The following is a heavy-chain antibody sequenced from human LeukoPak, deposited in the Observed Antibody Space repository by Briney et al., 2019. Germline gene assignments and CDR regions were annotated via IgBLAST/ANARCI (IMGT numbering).Heavy chain of an antibody. J-gene: IGHJ4*02. Sequence: PSETLSLTCTVSGYSISSGYYWGWIRQPPGKGLEWIGSIYHSGSTYYSPSLKSRVTMSVDTSKNQFSLKLSSVTAADTAVYYCAREDTAMGYYWGQGTLVTVSS. V-gene: IGHV4-38-2*02. D-gene: IGHD5-18*01. CDR1: GYSISSGYY. CDR3: AREDTAMGYY. CDR2: IYHSGST.